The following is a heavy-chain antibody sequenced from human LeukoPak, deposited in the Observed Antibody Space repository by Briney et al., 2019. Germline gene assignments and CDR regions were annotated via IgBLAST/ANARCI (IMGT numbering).Heavy chain of an antibody. CDR3: AATNLYCSSTSCYDAFDI. CDR2: IYYSGST. CDR1: GGSISSSSYY. Sequence: SETLSLTCTVSGGSISSSSYYWGWIRQPPGKGLEWIGRIYYSGSTYYNPSLKSRVTISVDTSKNQFSLKLSSVTAADTAVYYCAATNLYCSSTSCYDAFDIWGQGTMVTVSS. V-gene: IGHV4-39*01. D-gene: IGHD2-2*01. J-gene: IGHJ3*02.